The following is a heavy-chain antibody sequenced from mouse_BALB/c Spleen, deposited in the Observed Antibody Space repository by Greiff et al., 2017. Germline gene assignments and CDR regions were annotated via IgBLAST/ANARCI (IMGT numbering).Heavy chain of an antibody. CDR1: GYTFTDYN. Sequence: VQLKQSGPELVKPGASVKISCKASGYTFTDYNMHWVKQSHGKSLEWIGYIYPYNGGTGYNQKFKSKATLTVDNSSSTAYMELRSLTSEDSAVYYCARRYYGSYYAMDYWGQGTSVTVSS. CDR3: ARRYYGSYYAMDY. D-gene: IGHD1-1*01. CDR2: IYPYNGGT. V-gene: IGHV1S29*02. J-gene: IGHJ4*01.